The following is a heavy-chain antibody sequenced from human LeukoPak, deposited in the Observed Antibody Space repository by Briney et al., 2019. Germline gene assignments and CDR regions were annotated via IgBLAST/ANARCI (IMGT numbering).Heavy chain of an antibody. CDR1: GYTLTELY. Sequence: ASVKVSCKVSGYTLTELYMHWVRQAHGKGLEWRGGFDPEDGETIYAQKFQGRVTMTEETYTDTDNMELSRQRSGDTAVYYCATDTIRPWTFGGVIANFDYWGQGTLVTVSS. D-gene: IGHD3-16*02. CDR3: ATDTIRPWTFGGVIANFDY. J-gene: IGHJ4*02. CDR2: FDPEDGET. V-gene: IGHV1-24*01.